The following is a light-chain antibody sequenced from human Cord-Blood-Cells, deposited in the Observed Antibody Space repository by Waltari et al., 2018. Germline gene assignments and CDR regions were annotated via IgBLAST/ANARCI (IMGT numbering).Light chain of an antibody. CDR2: AAS. V-gene: IGKV1-39*01. CDR1: QSISSY. J-gene: IGKJ2*03. Sequence: DIQMTQSPSSLSASVGDRVTITYRASQSISSYLNWYQQKPGKAPKLLIYAASSLQSGVPSRFSGSGSGTDFTLTISSLQPEDFATYYGQQSYSTPHSFGQGTKLEIK. CDR3: QQSYSTPHS.